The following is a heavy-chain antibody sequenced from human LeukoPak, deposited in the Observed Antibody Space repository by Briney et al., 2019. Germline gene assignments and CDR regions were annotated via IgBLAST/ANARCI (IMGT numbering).Heavy chain of an antibody. CDR1: GGSISSYY. V-gene: IGHV4-59*08. CDR2: IYYSGST. D-gene: IGHD3-3*01. J-gene: IGHJ3*02. CDR3: ARRDYDFWSGPDAFDI. Sequence: PSETLSLTCTVSGGSISSYYWSWIRQPPGKGLEWIGYIYYSGSTNYNPSLKSRVTIPVDTSKNQFSLKLSSVTAADTAVYYCARRDYDFWSGPDAFDIWGQGTMVTVSS.